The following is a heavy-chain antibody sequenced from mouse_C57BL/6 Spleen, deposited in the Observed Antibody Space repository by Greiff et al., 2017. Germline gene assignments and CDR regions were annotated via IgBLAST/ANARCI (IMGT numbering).Heavy chain of an antibody. D-gene: IGHD2-4*01. Sequence: DVKLQESGPGLLKPSQALSLTCSFTGSSNTSGYFWDWVRQFPGNKMERVGGIRHEGSKKYKPSLKNRISLPRDTSKTQFFLKLNSVTTEDTATYYCARDAPYDYGWFACWGQETLVTVSA. CDR1: GSSNTSGYF. J-gene: IGHJ3*01. V-gene: IGHV3-6*01. CDR2: IRHEGSK. CDR3: ARDAPYDYGWFAC.